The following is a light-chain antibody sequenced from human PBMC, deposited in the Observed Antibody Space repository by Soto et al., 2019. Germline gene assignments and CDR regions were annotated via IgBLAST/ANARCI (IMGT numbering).Light chain of an antibody. V-gene: IGLV2-23*01. Sequence: QSVLTQPASVSGSPGQSITISCTGSSSDVGSYNLVSWYQQHPGKAPKLMVYESGKRPSGVSDRFFGSRSVNTASLTISGLYSEHEADYYCSCFARGTTIVFGGGTELTAL. J-gene: IGLJ7*02. CDR1: SSDVGSYNL. CDR2: ESG. CDR3: SCFARGTTIV.